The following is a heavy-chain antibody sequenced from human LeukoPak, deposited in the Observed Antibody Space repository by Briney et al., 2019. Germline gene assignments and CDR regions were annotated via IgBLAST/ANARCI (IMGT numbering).Heavy chain of an antibody. V-gene: IGHV1-2*02. J-gene: IGHJ4*02. CDR2: IHTKSGGT. Sequence: ASVKVSCKASGYTFTGYYMHWVRQAPGQGLEWMGSIHTKSGGTKYAQKFQGRVTVTRDTSISAAYMELSRLTSDDTAVYYCARDPPAAGSTEFDFWGQGTLVTVSS. D-gene: IGHD6-13*01. CDR3: ARDPPAAGSTEFDF. CDR1: GYTFTGYY.